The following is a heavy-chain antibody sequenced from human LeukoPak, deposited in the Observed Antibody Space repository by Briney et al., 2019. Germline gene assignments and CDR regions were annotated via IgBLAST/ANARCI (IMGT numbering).Heavy chain of an antibody. J-gene: IGHJ3*02. V-gene: IGHV1-8*01. CDR2: MNPNSGNT. CDR3: AIMGFPYYDSSGYYWDAFDI. D-gene: IGHD3-22*01. CDR1: GYTFTSYD. Sequence: ASVKVSCKASGYTFTSYDINWLRQATGQGLEWMGWMNPNSGNTGYAQKFQGRVTMTRNTSISTAYMELSSLRSEDTAVYYCAIMGFPYYDSSGYYWDAFDIWGQGTMVTVSS.